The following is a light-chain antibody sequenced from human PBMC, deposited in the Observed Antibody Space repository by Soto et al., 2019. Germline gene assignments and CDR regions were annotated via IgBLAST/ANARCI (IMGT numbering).Light chain of an antibody. CDR1: QSVSSK. CDR2: GAS. Sequence: IVLTQSPGTLSLSPGERVTLSCRASQSVSSKLAWYQQKPGQAPRLLIYGASTRATGIPARFSGSGSGTEFTLTISSLQSEDFAVYYCQQYNNWPPITFGQGTRREIK. V-gene: IGKV3-15*01. CDR3: QQYNNWPPIT. J-gene: IGKJ5*01.